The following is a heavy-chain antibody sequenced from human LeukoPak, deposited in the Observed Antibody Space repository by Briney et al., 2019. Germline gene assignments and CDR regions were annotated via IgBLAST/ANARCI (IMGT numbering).Heavy chain of an antibody. CDR2: IYYSGST. CDR3: ARDSITMVRGVGFDY. V-gene: IGHV4-59*01. D-gene: IGHD3-10*01. Sequence: PSETLSLTCTVSGGSISSYYWSWIRQPPGKGLDWIGYIYYSGSTNYNPSLKSRVTISVDTSKNQFSLKLSSVTAADTAVYYCARDSITMVRGVGFDYWGQGTLVTVSS. J-gene: IGHJ4*02. CDR1: GGSISSYY.